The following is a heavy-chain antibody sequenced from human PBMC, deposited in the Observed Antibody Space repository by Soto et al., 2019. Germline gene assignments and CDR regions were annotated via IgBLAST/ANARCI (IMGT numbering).Heavy chain of an antibody. V-gene: IGHV3-53*01. CDR1: GFTVTSNH. J-gene: IGHJ4*02. Sequence: EVQLVESGGGLIQPGGSLRLSCAASGFTVTSNHMSWTRQATGKGLEWVSVIYSGGTTNYAGSVRGRFTISRDISKNTVYIQMDSLRADDSAVYYCARTGGGVGGYWGQGTLVTVSP. CDR3: ARTGGGVGGY. CDR2: IYSGGTT. D-gene: IGHD3-16*01.